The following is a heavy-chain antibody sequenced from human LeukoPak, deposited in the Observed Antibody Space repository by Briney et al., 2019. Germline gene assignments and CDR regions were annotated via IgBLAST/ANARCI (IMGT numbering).Heavy chain of an antibody. V-gene: IGHV3-53*01. CDR3: ARRGVQGYMDV. CDR2: INGAGVT. Sequence: PGGSLRLSCAASGFSVINHFMHWVRQAPGEGAQWVSTINGAGVTYYTASVKGRFTISRDTVKNTFSLQMNNLRADDTAVYFCARRGVQGYMDVWGKGTTVTVSS. D-gene: IGHD1-26*01. J-gene: IGHJ6*03. CDR1: GFSVINHF.